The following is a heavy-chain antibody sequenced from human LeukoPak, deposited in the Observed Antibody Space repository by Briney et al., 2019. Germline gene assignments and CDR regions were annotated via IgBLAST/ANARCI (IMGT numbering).Heavy chain of an antibody. D-gene: IGHD2-2*01. J-gene: IGHJ4*02. V-gene: IGHV1-18*01. CDR2: ISAYNGNT. Sequence: ASVKVSCKASGYTFTSYGISWVRQAPGQGLEWMGWISAYNGNTNYAQKLQGRVTMTTDTSTSTAYMELRSLRSDDTAVYYCARDFYPGYCSSTSCYNFDYWGQGTLVTVS. CDR1: GYTFTSYG. CDR3: ARDFYPGYCSSTSCYNFDY.